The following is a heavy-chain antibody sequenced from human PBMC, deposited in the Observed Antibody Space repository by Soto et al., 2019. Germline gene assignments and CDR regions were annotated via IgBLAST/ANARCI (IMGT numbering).Heavy chain of an antibody. CDR1: GGSISSSSYY. V-gene: IGHV4-61*01. Sequence: SETLSLTCTVSGGSISSSSYYWGWIRQPPGKGLEWIGYTSYRGSTSYNPSLKGRVTISVDTSNNQFSLKLTSVTAADTAVYYCAREREGGDFWSGYPRWFDPWGQGTLVTVSS. CDR2: TSYRGST. J-gene: IGHJ5*02. CDR3: AREREGGDFWSGYPRWFDP. D-gene: IGHD3-3*01.